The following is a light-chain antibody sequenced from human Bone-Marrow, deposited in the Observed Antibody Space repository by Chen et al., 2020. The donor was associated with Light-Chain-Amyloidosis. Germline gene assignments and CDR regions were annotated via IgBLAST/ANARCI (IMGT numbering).Light chain of an antibody. J-gene: IGKJ1*01. Sequence: DIQMTQSPSSLSASVGDRVTITCRASQGIASYLAWYQQKPGKVPKLLIYAATTLQAGVPSRFSGSGSGADFTHPISSLQPKDVATYCCQNYNRDPRAFGQGTKVEI. CDR3: QNYNRDPRA. V-gene: IGKV1-27*01. CDR1: QGIASY. CDR2: AAT.